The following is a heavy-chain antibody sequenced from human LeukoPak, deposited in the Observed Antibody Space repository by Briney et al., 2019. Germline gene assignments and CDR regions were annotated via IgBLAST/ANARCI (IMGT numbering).Heavy chain of an antibody. D-gene: IGHD3-10*01. Sequence: GESLKISCKASGYSFTSYWISWVRQMPGEGLEWMGRIDPSDSDTNYSPSFQGHVTMSADKSVSTAYLQWSSLKASDTAIYFCARHVNWRSGQSWFDPWGQGTLVTVSS. V-gene: IGHV5-10-1*01. J-gene: IGHJ5*02. CDR3: ARHVNWRSGQSWFDP. CDR2: IDPSDSDT. CDR1: GYSFTSYW.